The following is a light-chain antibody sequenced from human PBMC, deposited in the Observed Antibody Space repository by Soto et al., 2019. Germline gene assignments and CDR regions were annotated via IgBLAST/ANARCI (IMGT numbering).Light chain of an antibody. V-gene: IGKV3-15*01. J-gene: IGKJ4*01. CDR2: GAS. Sequence: EIVMTQSPATLSVSPGERATLSCRASQSVSSNLAWYQQKPGQAPRLLIYGASTRAPGIPARFSGSGSRTQSTLTISSLQSEDFAVYYCQQYNNWPLTFGGGTKVEIK. CDR3: QQYNNWPLT. CDR1: QSVSSN.